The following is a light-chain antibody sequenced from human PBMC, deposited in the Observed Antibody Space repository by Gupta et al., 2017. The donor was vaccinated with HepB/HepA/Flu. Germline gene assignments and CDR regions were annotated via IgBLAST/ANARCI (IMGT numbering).Light chain of an antibody. Sequence: DIVMTQSPVSLSVTLGQPASMSCRSSQSLLYCDGKTYLYWFLQKPGMPPPLLIYEVSKRFSGVPDRFSGSGSETDFTLRISRVEPEDVGTYYCMQSIDLPPLTFGGGTRVEIK. CDR1: QSLLYCDGKTY. CDR2: EVS. CDR3: MQSIDLPPLT. V-gene: IGKV2D-29*01. J-gene: IGKJ4*01.